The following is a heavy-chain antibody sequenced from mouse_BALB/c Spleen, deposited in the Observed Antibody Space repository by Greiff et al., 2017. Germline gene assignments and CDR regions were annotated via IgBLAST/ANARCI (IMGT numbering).Heavy chain of an antibody. CDR2: IYPGDGDT. V-gene: IGHV1-87*01. J-gene: IGHJ3*01. CDR3: ASLYYGNYPFAY. D-gene: IGHD2-1*01. Sequence: QVQLQQSGAELARPGASVKLSCKASGYTFTSYWMQWVKQRPGQGLEWIGAIYPGDGDTRYTQKFKGKATLTADKSSSTAYMQLSSLASEDSAVYYCASLYYGNYPFAYWGQGTLVTVSA. CDR1: GYTFTSYW.